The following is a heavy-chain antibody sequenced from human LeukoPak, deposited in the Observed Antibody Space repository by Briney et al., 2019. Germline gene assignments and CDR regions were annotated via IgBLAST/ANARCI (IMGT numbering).Heavy chain of an antibody. Sequence: GGSLRLSCAASGFTFADFAMNWVRQAPGQGLEWVSTIRTNGAGTHYADSVRGRFTISRDDSKNTLYLQMDSLRAEDTAVYYCARDDYGDSGPLFDYWGQGTLVTVSS. CDR2: IRTNGAGT. CDR3: ARDDYGDSGPLFDY. V-gene: IGHV3-23*01. J-gene: IGHJ4*02. D-gene: IGHD4-17*01. CDR1: GFTFADFA.